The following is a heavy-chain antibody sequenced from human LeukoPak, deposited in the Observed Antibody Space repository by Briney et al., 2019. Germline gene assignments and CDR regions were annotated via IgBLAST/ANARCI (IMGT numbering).Heavy chain of an antibody. V-gene: IGHV4-4*07. CDR3: ATTEGWLTPFDS. J-gene: IGHJ4*02. D-gene: IGHD6-19*01. Sequence: SETLSLTCSVSGASITDYTWNWIRQTAGKGLEWIGRVYKSGGTMYSRSFNNRVTMSFDRSKNEYSLRLPYVTAADTAVYYCATTEGWLTPFDSWGQGILVTVSS. CDR2: VYKSGGT. CDR1: GASITDYT.